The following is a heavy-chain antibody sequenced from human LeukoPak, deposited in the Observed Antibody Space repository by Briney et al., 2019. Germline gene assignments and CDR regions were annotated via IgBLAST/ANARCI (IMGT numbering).Heavy chain of an antibody. D-gene: IGHD3-22*01. J-gene: IGHJ5*02. V-gene: IGHV3-30*03. CDR2: ISHDGGNK. CDR1: GFIFSSYG. Sequence: GGSLRLSCAAPGFIFSSYGMHWVRQAPGKGLEWVAVISHDGGNKYYADSVKGRFTISRDNSKSTLYLQMNSLRAEDTAVYYCSGYNWFDPWGQGTLVTVSS. CDR3: SGYNWFDP.